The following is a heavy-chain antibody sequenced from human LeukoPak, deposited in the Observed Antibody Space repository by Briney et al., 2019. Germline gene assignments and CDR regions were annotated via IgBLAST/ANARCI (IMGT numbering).Heavy chain of an antibody. V-gene: IGHV1-18*01. D-gene: IGHD4-23*01. J-gene: IGHJ3*02. Sequence: ASVKVSCKASGYTFTSYGISWVRQAPGQGLEWMGWISAYNGNTNYAQKLQGRVTMTTDTSTSTAYMELRSLRSDDTAVYYCARDYGGNSVGDAFDIWGQGTMVTVSS. CDR1: GYTFTSYG. CDR3: ARDYGGNSVGDAFDI. CDR2: ISAYNGNT.